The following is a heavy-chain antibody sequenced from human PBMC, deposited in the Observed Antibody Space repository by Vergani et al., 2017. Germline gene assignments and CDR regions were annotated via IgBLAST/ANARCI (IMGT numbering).Heavy chain of an antibody. CDR1: GYTFTDYF. CDR2: INPNRGGT. CDR3: ARVGTSSNRDYFDY. J-gene: IGHJ4*02. V-gene: IGHV1-2*02. D-gene: IGHD2-2*01. Sequence: QVQLVQSGAEVKKPGASVKVSCKASGYTFTDYFMHWVRQAPGQGLEWMGWINPNRGGTNYAQKFQGRVTMTRETSISTAYMELSNLRSDDTAVYYCARVGTSSNRDYFDYWGQGTLVTVSS.